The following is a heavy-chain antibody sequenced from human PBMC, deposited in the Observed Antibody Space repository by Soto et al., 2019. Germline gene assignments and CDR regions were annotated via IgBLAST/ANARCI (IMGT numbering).Heavy chain of an antibody. CDR3: ARGSKASSGWYYFDY. V-gene: IGHV4-31*03. J-gene: IGHJ4*02. CDR2: IYYSGST. CDR1: GGSISSGGYY. Sequence: PSETLSLTCTVSGGSISSGGYYWSWIRQHPGKGLEWIGYIYYSGSTYYNPSLKSRVTISVDTSKNQFSLKLSSVTAADTAVYYCARGSKASSGWYYFDYWGQGTLVTVSS. D-gene: IGHD6-19*01.